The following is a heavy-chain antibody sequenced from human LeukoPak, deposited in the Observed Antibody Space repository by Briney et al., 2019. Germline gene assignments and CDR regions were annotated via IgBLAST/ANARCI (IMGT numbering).Heavy chain of an antibody. Sequence: AGGSLRLSCAASGFPLRSYVMSWVRQAPGKGLEWVAIIRGDGGSTYFADSVKGRFTVSRDNSKSTLYLHMNTLRVEDTAVYYCAKAYVSTTWTPWDYWGQGTLVTVSP. V-gene: IGHV3-23*01. J-gene: IGHJ4*02. D-gene: IGHD1-1*01. CDR3: AKAYVSTTWTPWDY. CDR2: IRGDGGST. CDR1: GFPLRSYV.